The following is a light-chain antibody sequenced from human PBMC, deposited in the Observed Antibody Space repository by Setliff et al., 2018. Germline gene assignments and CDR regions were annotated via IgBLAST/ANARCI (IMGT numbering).Light chain of an antibody. CDR3: SAYAGSKNWGV. CDR2: EVS. CDR1: SSDVGGYDY. V-gene: IGLV2-8*01. J-gene: IGLJ1*01. Sequence: QSVLTQPPSASGSPGQSVTISCTGTSSDVGGYDYVSWYQQHPGKAPKLLIYEVSERPSGVPDRFSGSKSGNTASLTVSGLQADDEADYYCSAYAGSKNWGVFGTGTKGTVL.